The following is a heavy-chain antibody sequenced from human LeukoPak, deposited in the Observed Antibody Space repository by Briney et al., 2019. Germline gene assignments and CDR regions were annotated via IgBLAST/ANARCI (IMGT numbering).Heavy chain of an antibody. D-gene: IGHD5-18*01. J-gene: IGHJ4*02. CDR2: IYPGDSDT. CDR1: GYSFTDYW. V-gene: IGHV5-51*01. Sequence: GESLKISFKGSGYSFTDYWIGLVRQMPGKGLEWMGIIYPGDSDTTYSPSFQGQVTISADKSISTAYLQWSSLKASDTAMYYCARRVGYSYGYERYFDYWGQGTLVTVSS. CDR3: ARRVGYSYGYERYFDY.